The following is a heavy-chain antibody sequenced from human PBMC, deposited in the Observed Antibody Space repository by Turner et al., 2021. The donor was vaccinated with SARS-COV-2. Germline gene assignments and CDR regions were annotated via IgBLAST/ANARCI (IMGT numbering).Heavy chain of an antibody. CDR2: IGHSWDT. Sequence: QVLLRESGPGLVRPSETLSLNCNVNYIGSYFWSWIRQRPGKTLEWIAYIGHSWDTSYNPSLKSRVTISIDTSQNQISLKLRSVTAADTAVYFCARSGDSWPHDFWGPGTLVTVSS. V-gene: IGHV4-59*01. J-gene: IGHJ4*02. D-gene: IGHD6-13*01. CDR1: YIGSYF. CDR3: ARSGDSWPHDF.